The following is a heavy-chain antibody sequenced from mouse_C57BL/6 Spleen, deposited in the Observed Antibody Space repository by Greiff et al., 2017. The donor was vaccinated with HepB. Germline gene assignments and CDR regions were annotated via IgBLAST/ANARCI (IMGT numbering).Heavy chain of an antibody. CDR2: IYPSDSET. D-gene: IGHD2-4*01. V-gene: IGHV1-61*01. CDR3: ARDYDYDRYAMDY. J-gene: IGHJ4*01. CDR1: GYTFTSYW. Sequence: QVQLQQPGAELVRPGSSVKLSCKASGYTFTSYWMDWVKQRPGQGLEWIGNIYPSDSETHYNQKFKDKATLTVDKSSSTAYMQLSSLTSEDSAVYYCARDYDYDRYAMDYWGQGTSVTVSS.